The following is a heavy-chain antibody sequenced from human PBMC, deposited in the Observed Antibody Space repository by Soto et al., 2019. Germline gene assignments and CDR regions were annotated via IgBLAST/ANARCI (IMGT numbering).Heavy chain of an antibody. Sequence: SETLSLTCTVSGGTIRSWYWSWIRQPPGKGLEWIGYIYYSGSTNCTPSLKRRVTISVDTSKNQFSLKLSSVTAAATVVYYCARRYGSALDYWGQRTLVPVSS. D-gene: IGHD1-26*01. CDR1: GGTIRSWY. CDR3: ARRYGSALDY. J-gene: IGHJ4*02. V-gene: IGHV4-59*08. CDR2: IYYSGST.